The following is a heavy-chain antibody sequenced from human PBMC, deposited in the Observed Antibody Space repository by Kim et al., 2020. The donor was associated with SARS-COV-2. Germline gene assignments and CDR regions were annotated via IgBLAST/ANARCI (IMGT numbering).Heavy chain of an antibody. CDR3: ARGGSSGWYFDY. V-gene: IGHV3-33*01. Sequence: YYADSVKGRFTISRDNSKNTLYLQMNSLRAEDTAVYYCARGGSSGWYFDYWGQGTLVTVSS. J-gene: IGHJ4*02. D-gene: IGHD6-19*01.